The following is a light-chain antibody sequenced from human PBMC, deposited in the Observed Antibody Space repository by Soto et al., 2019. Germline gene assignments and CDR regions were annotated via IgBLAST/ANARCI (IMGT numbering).Light chain of an antibody. CDR3: QQYGNSPWT. J-gene: IGKJ1*01. CDR2: GAS. V-gene: IGKV3-20*01. Sequence: EVVLTQSPGTLALSRGERATLSCRASQSVSSSYLAWYQHRPGQAPRLLIFGASCRATGIPDRFSGTGSGTDFTLTISRLEPEDFAVYYCQQYGNSPWTFGQGTKVDIK. CDR1: QSVSSSY.